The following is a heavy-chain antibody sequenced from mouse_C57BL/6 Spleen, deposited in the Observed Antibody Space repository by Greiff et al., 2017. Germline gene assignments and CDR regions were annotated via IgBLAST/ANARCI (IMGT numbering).Heavy chain of an antibody. J-gene: IGHJ2*01. Sequence: DVQLQESGTVLARPGASVKMSCKTSGYTFTSYWMHWVKQRPGQGLEWIGAIYPGNSDTSYNQKFKGKAKLTAVTSASTAYMELSSLTTEDSAVYYCTRGDGSSYYFDYWGQGTTLTVSS. CDR2: IYPGNSDT. D-gene: IGHD1-1*01. CDR1: GYTFTSYW. V-gene: IGHV1-5*01. CDR3: TRGDGSSYYFDY.